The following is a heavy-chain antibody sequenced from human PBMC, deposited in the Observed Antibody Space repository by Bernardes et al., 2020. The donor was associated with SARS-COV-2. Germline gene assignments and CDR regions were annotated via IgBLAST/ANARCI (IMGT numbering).Heavy chain of an antibody. V-gene: IGHV1-2*02. CDR3: ARDGRDGYNYYYYGMDV. CDR2: INPNSGGT. D-gene: IGHD5-12*01. J-gene: IGHJ6*02. CDR1: GYTFTGYY. Sequence: ASVKVSCKASGYTFTGYYMHWVRQAPGQGLEWMGWINPNSGGTNYAQKFEGRVTMTRDTSISTAYMELSRLKSDDTAVYYCARDGRDGYNYYYYGMDVWGQGTRVTVSS.